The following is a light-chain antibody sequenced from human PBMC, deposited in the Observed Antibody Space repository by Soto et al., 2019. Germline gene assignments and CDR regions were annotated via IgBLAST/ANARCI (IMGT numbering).Light chain of an antibody. CDR2: RNN. J-gene: IGLJ2*01. CDR1: SSNIGSNY. CDR3: AAWDDSPSGVV. V-gene: IGLV1-47*01. Sequence: QSVLTQPPSASGTPGQRVTISCSGSSSNIGSNYVYWYQQLPGTAPKLLIYRNNQRPSGVPDRFSGSKSGTSASLAISGLRSEDEAEYYCAAWDDSPSGVVFGGGTKLTVL.